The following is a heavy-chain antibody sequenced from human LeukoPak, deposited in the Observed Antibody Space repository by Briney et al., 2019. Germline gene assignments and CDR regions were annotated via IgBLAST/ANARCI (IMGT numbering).Heavy chain of an antibody. D-gene: IGHD6-13*01. CDR1: GGSISSNNHY. Sequence: SETLSLTCTVSGGSISSNNHYWGWIRQPPGKGLEWLGYMRYSGTTNYNPALKSRVTISVDTSKNQFSLKLSSVTAADTAVHYCAATDIAAAGTWLDPWGQGTLVTVSS. V-gene: IGHV4-61*05. CDR3: AATDIAAAGTWLDP. J-gene: IGHJ5*02. CDR2: MRYSGTT.